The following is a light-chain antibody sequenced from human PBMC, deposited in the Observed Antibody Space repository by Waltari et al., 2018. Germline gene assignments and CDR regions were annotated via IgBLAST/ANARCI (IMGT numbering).Light chain of an antibody. CDR1: GSAIGGSDY. Sequence: QSALTQPRSVSGSPGPSVTISCTGTGSAIGGSDYVSWYQQHPGKAPKLVIYDVTKRPSGVPDRFSGSKSGTSASLTVSRLQADDEADYYCCSFAGTWVFGGGTKLTVL. CDR2: DVT. J-gene: IGLJ3*02. CDR3: CSFAGTWV. V-gene: IGLV2-11*01.